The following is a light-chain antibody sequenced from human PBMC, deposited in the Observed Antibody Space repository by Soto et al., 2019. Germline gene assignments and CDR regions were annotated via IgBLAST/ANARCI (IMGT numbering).Light chain of an antibody. Sequence: QSVLTQPPAASGTPGQRVTISCSGSSSNIGSNYVYWYQQLPGTAPKLLIYSNNQRPSGVPDRFSGSKSGTSASLAISGLRSEDEADYYCAAWDDSMTGYVYGTGNKVTVL. CDR2: SNN. CDR1: SSNIGSNY. CDR3: AAWDDSMTGYV. V-gene: IGLV1-47*02. J-gene: IGLJ1*01.